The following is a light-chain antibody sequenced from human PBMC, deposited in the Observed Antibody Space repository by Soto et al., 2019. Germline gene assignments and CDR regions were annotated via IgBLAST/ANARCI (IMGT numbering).Light chain of an antibody. V-gene: IGKV1-5*03. CDR3: QQYDSYWT. CDR1: QSISTW. Sequence: DIQMTQSPSTLSASVGDRVTITCRASQSISTWLAWYQQKPGKAPKLLIYKASSLESGVPSRVSGCGSGTAFALTINRRQPDDFATYCCQQYDSYWTFGQGTKVEIK. J-gene: IGKJ1*01. CDR2: KAS.